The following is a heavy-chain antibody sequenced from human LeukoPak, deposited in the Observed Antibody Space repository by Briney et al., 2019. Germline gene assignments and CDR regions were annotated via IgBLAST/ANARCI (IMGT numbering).Heavy chain of an antibody. CDR3: ARVHPADYDILTGYYDY. V-gene: IGHV1-69*05. Sequence: GASVKVSCKASGYTCTSYDIHWVRQATGQGLEWMGGIIPIFGTANYAQKFQGRVTITTDESTSTAYMELSSLRSEDTAVYYCARVHPADYDILTGYYDYWGQGTLVTVSS. D-gene: IGHD3-9*01. CDR2: IIPIFGTA. J-gene: IGHJ4*02. CDR1: GYTCTSYD.